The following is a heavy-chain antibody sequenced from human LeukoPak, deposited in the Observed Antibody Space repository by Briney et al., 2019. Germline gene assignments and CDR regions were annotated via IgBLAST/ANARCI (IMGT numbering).Heavy chain of an antibody. CDR3: ARLGITGTTLYYFDY. CDR1: GYSFPNYW. Sequence: GESLKISCKGSGYSFPNYWIGWVRQMPGKGLEWMGIIYPGDSDTRYSPSFQGQVTISADKSISTAYLQWSSLKASDTAMFYCARLGITGTTLYYFDYWGQGTLVTVSS. V-gene: IGHV5-51*01. J-gene: IGHJ4*02. D-gene: IGHD1-20*01. CDR2: IYPGDSDT.